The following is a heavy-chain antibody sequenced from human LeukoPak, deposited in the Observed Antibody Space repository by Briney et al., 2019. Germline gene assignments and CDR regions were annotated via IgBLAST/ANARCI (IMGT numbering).Heavy chain of an antibody. Sequence: SETLSLTCTVSGGSISTYYWSWIRQPPGKGLEWIGYIYYTGSTNYNPSLKSRVTMSVDTSKNQFSLKLSSVTAADTAVYYCARSRDYGDYYAPRGWFDPWGQGTLVTVSS. V-gene: IGHV4-59*12. J-gene: IGHJ5*02. D-gene: IGHD4-17*01. CDR1: GGSISTYY. CDR3: ARSRDYGDYYAPRGWFDP. CDR2: IYYTGST.